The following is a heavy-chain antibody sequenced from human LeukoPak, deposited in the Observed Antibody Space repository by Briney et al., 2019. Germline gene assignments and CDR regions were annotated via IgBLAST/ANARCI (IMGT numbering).Heavy chain of an antibody. V-gene: IGHV4-38-2*02. CDR1: GYSISSGYY. CDR3: ARVYGGNAGSFDY. CDR2: IYHSGST. Sequence: SETLSLTCTVSGYSISSGYYWGWVRQPPGKGLELIGSIYHSGSTYYNPSLKSRVTISVDTSKNQFSLKLSSVTAADTAVYYCARVYGGNAGSFDYWGQGTLVTLSS. D-gene: IGHD4-23*01. J-gene: IGHJ4*02.